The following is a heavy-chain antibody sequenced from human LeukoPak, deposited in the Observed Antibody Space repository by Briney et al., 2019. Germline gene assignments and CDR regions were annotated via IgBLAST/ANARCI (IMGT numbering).Heavy chain of an antibody. J-gene: IGHJ5*02. D-gene: IGHD3-22*01. CDR3: AGYDSSGYYGFDP. V-gene: IGHV1-69*05. CDR2: IIPIFGTA. CDR1: GGTFSSYA. Sequence: SVKVSCKASGGTFSSYAISWVRQAPGQGLEWMGGIIPIFGTASYAQKFQGRVTITTDESTSTAYMELSSLRSEDTAVYYCAGYDSSGYYGFDPWGQGTLVTVSS.